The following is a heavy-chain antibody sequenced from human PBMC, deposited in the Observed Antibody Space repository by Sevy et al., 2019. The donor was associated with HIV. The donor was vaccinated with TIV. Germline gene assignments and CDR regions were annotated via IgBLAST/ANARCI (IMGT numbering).Heavy chain of an antibody. CDR1: GYIFTELS. CDR3: ATDSVLLKGRYYDSSGYYLHY. D-gene: IGHD3-22*01. J-gene: IGHJ4*02. CDR2: FDPEDGET. V-gene: IGHV1-24*01. Sequence: ASVKVSCKVSGYIFTELSMHWVRQAPGKGLEWTGGFDPEDGETIYAQKFQGRVTMTEDTSTDTAYMDLSSLRSEDTAVYYCATDSVLLKGRYYDSSGYYLHYWGQGTLVTVSS.